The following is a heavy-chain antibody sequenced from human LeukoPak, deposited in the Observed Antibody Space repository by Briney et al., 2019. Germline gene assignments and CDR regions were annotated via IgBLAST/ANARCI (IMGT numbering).Heavy chain of an antibody. CDR2: SIPILGIA. CDR3: GGGGSSGYPQDY. CDR1: GGTFSSYT. J-gene: IGHJ4*02. Sequence: ASVTVSCKASGGTFSSYTISWERHAPGPGPERIVRSIPILGIANYAQKFQSRVTMSADKSTSTAYMELSSLRAEDTAVYYCGGGGSSGYPQDYWGQGTLVTVSS. V-gene: IGHV1-69*02. D-gene: IGHD3-22*01.